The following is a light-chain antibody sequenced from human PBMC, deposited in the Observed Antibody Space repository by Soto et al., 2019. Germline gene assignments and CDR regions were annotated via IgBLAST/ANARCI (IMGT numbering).Light chain of an antibody. CDR3: QQDGSSPYT. CDR1: QSVSSSH. Sequence: EIGLTQSPGTLPLSPGERATLSGRASQSVSSSHLAWYQQNPGQPPRLLIYAASSRATGIPDRFSGSGSGTDFTLIISRLEPDDFAVYYCQQDGSSPYTFGQGTNLEVK. J-gene: IGKJ2*01. V-gene: IGKV3-20*01. CDR2: AAS.